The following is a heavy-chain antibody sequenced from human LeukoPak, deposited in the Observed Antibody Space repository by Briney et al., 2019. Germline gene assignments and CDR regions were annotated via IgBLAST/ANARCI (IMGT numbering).Heavy chain of an antibody. Sequence: ASVKVSCKAFGYTFTSNYMHWVRQAPGQGPEWMGVISPSGGSTTYAQKFQGRVTLTRDMSTSTDYLELSSLRSEDTAVYYCARVIAARPVYYYYYMDVWGKGTTVTVSS. J-gene: IGHJ6*03. CDR2: ISPSGGST. CDR1: GYTFTSNY. V-gene: IGHV1-46*01. D-gene: IGHD6-6*01. CDR3: ARVIAARPVYYYYYMDV.